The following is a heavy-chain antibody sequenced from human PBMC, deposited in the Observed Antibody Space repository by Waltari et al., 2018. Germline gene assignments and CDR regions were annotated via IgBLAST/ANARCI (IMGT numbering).Heavy chain of an antibody. V-gene: IGHV3-48*01. Sequence: EVQLVESGGGLVQPGGSLRLSCAASGFTFSSYSMNWVRQAPGKGLEWVAYISSSSSTIYYADSVKGRFTISRANAKNSLYLQMNSLRAEDTAVYYCASRYYDSSGYFVDYWGQGTLVTVSS. J-gene: IGHJ4*02. D-gene: IGHD3-22*01. CDR3: ASRYYDSSGYFVDY. CDR1: GFTFSSYS. CDR2: ISSSSSTI.